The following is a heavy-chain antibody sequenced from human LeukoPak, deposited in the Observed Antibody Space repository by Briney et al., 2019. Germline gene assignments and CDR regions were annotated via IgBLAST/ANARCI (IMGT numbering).Heavy chain of an antibody. CDR3: ARLIGYCSGGSCYSGPYYYYYYMDV. V-gene: IGHV5-51*01. Sequence: GESLKISCKGSGYSFTSYWIGWVRQMPGKGLEWMGIIYPGDSGTRYSPSFQGQVTISADKSISTAYLQWSSLKASDTAMYYCARLIGYCSGGSCYSGPYYYYYYMDVWGKGTTVTVSS. CDR1: GYSFTSYW. J-gene: IGHJ6*03. D-gene: IGHD2-15*01. CDR2: IYPGDSGT.